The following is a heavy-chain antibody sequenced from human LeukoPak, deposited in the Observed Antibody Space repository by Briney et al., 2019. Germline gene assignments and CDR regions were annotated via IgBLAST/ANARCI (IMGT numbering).Heavy chain of an antibody. CDR1: GSTFSSYS. CDR2: ISSSSTYI. J-gene: IGHJ4*02. D-gene: IGHD3-10*01. CDR3: ARYRSGLDY. Sequence: GGSLRLSCAASGSTFSSYSMNWVRQAPGKGLEWVSSISSSSTYIYYADSMKGRFTISRDNAKNSLYLQMNSLRAEDTAVYYCARYRSGLDYWGQGTLVTVSS. V-gene: IGHV3-21*01.